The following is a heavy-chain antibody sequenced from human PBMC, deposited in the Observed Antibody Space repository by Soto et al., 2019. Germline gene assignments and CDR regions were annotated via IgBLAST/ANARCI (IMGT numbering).Heavy chain of an antibody. Sequence: GGSLRLSCAASGFTFSSYGVHWVRQAPGKGLEWVTVIWYDGSNKYYADSVKGRFTISRDNSKNTLYLQMNSLRAEDTAVYYCARDPLQPYCSSTSCSYYYMDVWGKGTTVTVSS. CDR1: GFTFSSYG. V-gene: IGHV3-33*01. CDR3: ARDPLQPYCSSTSCSYYYMDV. D-gene: IGHD2-2*01. J-gene: IGHJ6*03. CDR2: IWYDGSNK.